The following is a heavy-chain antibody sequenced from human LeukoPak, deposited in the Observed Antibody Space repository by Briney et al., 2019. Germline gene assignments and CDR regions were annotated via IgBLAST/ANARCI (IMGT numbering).Heavy chain of an antibody. Sequence: PGRSLRLSCAASGFTFSSYGMHWVRQAPGKGLEWVAVISYDGSNKYYADSVKGRFTISRDNSKNTLYLQMNSLRAEDTAVYYCARVDLNMIRGVQDWGQRTLVTVSS. V-gene: IGHV3-30*03. CDR3: ARVDLNMIRGVQD. J-gene: IGHJ4*01. CDR2: ISYDGSNK. CDR1: GFTFSSYG. D-gene: IGHD3-10*01.